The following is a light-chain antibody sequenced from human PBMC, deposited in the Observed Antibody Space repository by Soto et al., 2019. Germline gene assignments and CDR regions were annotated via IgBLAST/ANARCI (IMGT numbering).Light chain of an antibody. CDR1: QTVSSS. J-gene: IGKJ4*01. CDR3: QQHINWPLT. CDR2: EAF. Sequence: EIVLTQSPATLSLSPGERATLSCRASQTVSSSLAWYQQKPGQAPRLLIYEAFNRATGIPARFSGSGSGADFTLTISSLEPEDFAIYYCQQHINWPLTFGGGTKVDIK. V-gene: IGKV3-11*01.